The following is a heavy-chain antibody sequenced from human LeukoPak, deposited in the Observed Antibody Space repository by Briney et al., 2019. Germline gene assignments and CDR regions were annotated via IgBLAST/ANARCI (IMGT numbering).Heavy chain of an antibody. V-gene: IGHV1-2*02. CDR2: INPNSGGT. D-gene: IGHD1-26*01. J-gene: IGHJ4*02. Sequence: ASVKVSCKPAGYTFTAYYMQWVRRAPGQGLEWMGWINPNSGGTNYAQKFQRRFTMTRASPIRTAYTELSRVISDDTAVYYCARASGSYKDYWGQGTLVTVSS. CDR3: ARASGSYKDY. CDR1: GYTFTAYY.